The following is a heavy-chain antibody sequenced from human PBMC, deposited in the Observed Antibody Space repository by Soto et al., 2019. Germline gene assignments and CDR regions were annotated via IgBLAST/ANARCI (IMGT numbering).Heavy chain of an antibody. Sequence: SETLSLTCTVSGGSISSGDYYWSWIRQPPGKGLEWIGYIYYSGSTYYNPSLKSRVTISVDTSKNQFSLKLSSVTAADTAAYYCARCYYDSSGYFFRRPLNWGQGTLVTVSS. CDR2: IYYSGST. J-gene: IGHJ4*02. V-gene: IGHV4-30-4*01. D-gene: IGHD3-22*01. CDR1: GGSISSGDYY. CDR3: ARCYYDSSGYFFRRPLN.